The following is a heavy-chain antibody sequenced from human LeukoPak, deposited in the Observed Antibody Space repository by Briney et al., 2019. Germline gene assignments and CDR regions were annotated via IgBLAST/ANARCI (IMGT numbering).Heavy chain of an antibody. CDR2: IYHSGST. V-gene: IGHV4-59*01. D-gene: IGHD5-12*01. Sequence: PSETLSLTCTLSGGSISTYYWSWIRQPPGKGLEWIGYIYHSGSTNYNPSLKSRVTISVDTSKDQFSLKLSSVTAADTAVYYCARGGGYASPIGYWGQGALVTVSS. CDR1: GGSISTYY. J-gene: IGHJ4*02. CDR3: ARGGGYASPIGY.